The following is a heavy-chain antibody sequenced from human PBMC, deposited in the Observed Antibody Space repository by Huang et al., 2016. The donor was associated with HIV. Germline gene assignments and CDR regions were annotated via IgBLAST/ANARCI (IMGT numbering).Heavy chain of an antibody. V-gene: IGHV3-48*01. CDR3: VRDSSSGLQLRY. Sequence: EVQLVESGGGLAQPGGSLGLSCVASGYTFSTYSMNWVRQAPGKGLGWVSYISKTSGATSYAESVKGRFTVSRDNVKNSLYLQMNRLRVEDTAMYYCVRDSSSGLQLRYWGQGALVIVS. CDR2: ISKTSGAT. J-gene: IGHJ4*02. D-gene: IGHD3-22*01. CDR1: GYTFSTYS.